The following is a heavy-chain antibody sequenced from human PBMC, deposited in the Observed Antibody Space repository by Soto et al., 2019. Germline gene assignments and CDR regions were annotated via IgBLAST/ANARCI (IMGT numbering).Heavy chain of an antibody. J-gene: IGHJ3*01. D-gene: IGHD3-22*01. CDR2: IYSTGST. Sequence: GGSLRLSCAASGFTVGANYMSWVRQAPGKGLEWVSVIYSTGSTHYADSVKGRFTISRDNAKNSLYLQMNSLRAEDTAVYYCARDQLYYNDISGRPLNAFDVWGQGTMVTVSS. CDR3: ARDQLYYNDISGRPLNAFDV. V-gene: IGHV3-53*01. CDR1: GFTVGANY.